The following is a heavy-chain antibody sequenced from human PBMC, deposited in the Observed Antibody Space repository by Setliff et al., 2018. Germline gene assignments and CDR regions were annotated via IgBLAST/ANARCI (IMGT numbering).Heavy chain of an antibody. D-gene: IGHD1-7*01. CDR2: ISAYNGNT. CDR3: ARYITGTTPADY. V-gene: IGHV1-18*01. CDR1: GGTFSDYG. Sequence: ASVKVSCKASGGTFSDYGISWVRQAPGQGLEWMGWISAYNGNTKYAQKLQGRVTMATDISTSTAYMELRSLRSDDTAVYYCARYITGTTPADYWGQGTLVTVSS. J-gene: IGHJ4*02.